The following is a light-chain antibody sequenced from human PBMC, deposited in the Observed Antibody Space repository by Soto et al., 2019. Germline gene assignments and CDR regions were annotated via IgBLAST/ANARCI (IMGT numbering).Light chain of an antibody. Sequence: SYELTQPPSVSVAPGKTDRITCGGNNIGSKSVHWYQQKPGQAPVLVIYYDRDRPSGIPERFSGSNSGNTATLTISRVEAGDEADYYCQVWDSSSDRDVVFGGGTKLTVL. V-gene: IGLV3-21*04. CDR1: NIGSKS. CDR2: YDR. J-gene: IGLJ2*01. CDR3: QVWDSSSDRDVV.